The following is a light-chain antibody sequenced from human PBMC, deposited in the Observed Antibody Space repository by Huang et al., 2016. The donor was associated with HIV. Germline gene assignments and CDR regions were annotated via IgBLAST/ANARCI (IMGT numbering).Light chain of an antibody. Sequence: IVMTQSPESLSVSLGERATINCKSSQRVLYKSDKRNYVAWYQEKPGQSPKVRLYWQSTRQSAVPVRFRGSGSGTNFTLTIDSYQAEDVALCYCQQYFSTPTFGLGTKLEI. CDR2: WQS. CDR3: QQYFSTPT. J-gene: IGKJ2*01. V-gene: IGKV4-1*01. CDR1: QRVLYKSDKRNY.